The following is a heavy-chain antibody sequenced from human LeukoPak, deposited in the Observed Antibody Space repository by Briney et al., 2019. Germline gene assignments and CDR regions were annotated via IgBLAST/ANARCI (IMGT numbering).Heavy chain of an antibody. Sequence: ASVKVSCKASGYTFTGYYMHWVRQAPGQGLEWMGWINPNSGGTNYAQKFQGRVTMTRDTSISTAYMELSRLRSDDTAVYYCARLLTGDRYAFDIWGQGTMVIVSS. CDR2: INPNSGGT. CDR3: ARLLTGDRYAFDI. CDR1: GYTFTGYY. J-gene: IGHJ3*02. V-gene: IGHV1-2*02. D-gene: IGHD7-27*01.